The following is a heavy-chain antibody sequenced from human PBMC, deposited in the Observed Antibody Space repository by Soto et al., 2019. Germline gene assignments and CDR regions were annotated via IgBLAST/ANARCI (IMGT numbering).Heavy chain of an antibody. CDR1: GYSFTSYW. D-gene: IGHD2-2*02. CDR2: IYPGDSDT. V-gene: IGHV5-51*01. Sequence: GESLKISCKGSGYSFTSYWIGWVRQMPGKGLEWMGIIYPGDSDTRYSPSLQGQVTISADKSISTAYLQWSSLKASDTAMYYCATAAAIGYYYYGMDVWGQGTTVTVSS. J-gene: IGHJ6*02. CDR3: ATAAAIGYYYYGMDV.